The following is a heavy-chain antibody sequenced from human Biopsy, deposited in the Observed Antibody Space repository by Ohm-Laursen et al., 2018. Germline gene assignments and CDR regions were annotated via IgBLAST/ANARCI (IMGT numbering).Heavy chain of an antibody. D-gene: IGHD3-3*01. CDR3: ATRGGDDFWSGHYSEIYYYYTLDV. J-gene: IGHJ6*02. V-gene: IGHV1-2*02. CDR2: IKPNNGDT. Sequence: ASVKVSCKASGYTYPNYYVHWVRQAPGQGLEWMGWIKPNNGDTDYSQRFQGRVTLAWDRSASTGYMEVSSLRSGDTALYYCATRGGDDFWSGHYSEIYYYYTLDVWGQGTTVTVSS. CDR1: GYTYPNYY.